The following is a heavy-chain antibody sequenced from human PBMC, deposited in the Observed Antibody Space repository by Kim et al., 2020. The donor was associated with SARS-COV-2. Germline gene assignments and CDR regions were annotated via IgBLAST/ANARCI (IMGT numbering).Heavy chain of an antibody. CDR1: GFTFSDSA. Sequence: GGSLRLSCSGSGFTFSDSAIHWVRRAPGKGLEYVSATTRSGDASFYEDSVEGRFTVSRDNSKSTLYLQMNSLRPEDTSMYYCVKYGRSYGAVLWGQGTLVIVSS. CDR2: TTRSGDAS. J-gene: IGHJ4*02. CDR3: VKYGRSYGAVL. D-gene: IGHD3-16*01. V-gene: IGHV3-64D*06.